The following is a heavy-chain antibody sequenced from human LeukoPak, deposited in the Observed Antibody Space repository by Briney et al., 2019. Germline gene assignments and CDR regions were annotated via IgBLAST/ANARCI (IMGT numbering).Heavy chain of an antibody. Sequence: SETLSLTCTVSGGSISSYYWSWIRQPPGKGLEWIGYIYYSGSTNYNPSLKTRVTTSVNTSKNQFSLKPRSVTAADTAVYYCASYVRPVTTRSYWYFDLWGRGTLVTVSS. CDR2: IYYSGST. D-gene: IGHD4-17*01. CDR1: GGSISSYY. V-gene: IGHV4-59*08. CDR3: ASYVRPVTTRSYWYFDL. J-gene: IGHJ2*01.